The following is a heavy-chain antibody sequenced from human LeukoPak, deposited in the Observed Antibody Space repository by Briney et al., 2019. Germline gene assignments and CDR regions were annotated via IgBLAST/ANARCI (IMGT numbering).Heavy chain of an antibody. CDR1: GFTFSNAW. V-gene: IGHV3-15*01. J-gene: IGHJ4*02. CDR2: IKSKTDGGTT. CDR3: TTSLILSLLPMTEEDFDY. Sequence: GGSLRLSCAASGFTFSNAWMSWVRQAPGKGLEWVGRIKSKTDGGTTDYAAPVKGRFTISRDDSKNTLYLQMNSLKTEDTAVYYYTTSLILSLLPMTEEDFDYWGQGTLVTVSS. D-gene: IGHD3-22*01.